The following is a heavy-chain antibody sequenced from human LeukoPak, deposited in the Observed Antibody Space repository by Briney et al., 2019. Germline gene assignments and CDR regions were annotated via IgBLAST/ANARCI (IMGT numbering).Heavy chain of an antibody. J-gene: IGHJ4*02. Sequence: PGGSLRLSCAASGFTFSGSEMNWVRQAPGKGLEWVSYISTSGSPIYYADSVKGRFTISRDNAKNSLYLQMNSLRAEDTAVYYCARGPRTNGDYWGQGTLVTVSS. CDR2: ISTSGSPI. CDR1: GFTFSGSE. CDR3: ARGPRTNGDY. V-gene: IGHV3-48*03.